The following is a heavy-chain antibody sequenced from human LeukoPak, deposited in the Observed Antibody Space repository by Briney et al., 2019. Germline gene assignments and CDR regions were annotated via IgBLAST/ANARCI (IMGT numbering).Heavy chain of an antibody. D-gene: IGHD3-22*01. J-gene: IGHJ3*02. V-gene: IGHV3-23*01. CDR1: GFTFTSFP. Sequence: GGSLRLSCSASGFTFTSFPMSWVPPAPGKGLEGVASIGGCGDRTCYADSVEGRFTISRDNSRDTLYLQMRSLRAEDTAMYYCAKDSYDSDGYYLPNDALNIWGQGTMVTVSS. CDR3: AKDSYDSDGYYLPNDALNI. CDR2: IGGCGDRT.